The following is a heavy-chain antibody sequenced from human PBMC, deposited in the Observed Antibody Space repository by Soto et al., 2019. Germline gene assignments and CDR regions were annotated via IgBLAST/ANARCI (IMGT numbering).Heavy chain of an antibody. CDR1: GFTFSSYG. CDR2: IWYDGSNK. Sequence: QVQLVESGGGVVQPGRSLRLSCAASGFTFSSYGMHWVRQAPGKGLEWVAVIWYDGSNKYYADSVKGRFTISRDNSKNTLYLQMNSLRAEDTAVYYCARTPDSDMGGHYYMDVWGKGTTVTVSS. J-gene: IGHJ6*03. V-gene: IGHV3-33*01. D-gene: IGHD3-9*01. CDR3: ARTPDSDMGGHYYMDV.